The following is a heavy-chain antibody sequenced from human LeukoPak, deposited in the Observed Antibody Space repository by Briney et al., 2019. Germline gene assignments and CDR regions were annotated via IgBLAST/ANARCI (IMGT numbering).Heavy chain of an antibody. CDR2: ISSSSSYI. Sequence: GGSLRLSCAASGFTFSTYAMSWVRQAPGKGLEWVSSISSSSSYIYYADSVKGRFTISRDNAKNSLYLQMNSLRAEDTAVYYCARGGVVITDDAFDIWGQGTMVTVSS. J-gene: IGHJ3*02. D-gene: IGHD3-3*01. CDR3: ARGGVVITDDAFDI. CDR1: GFTFSTYA. V-gene: IGHV3-21*01.